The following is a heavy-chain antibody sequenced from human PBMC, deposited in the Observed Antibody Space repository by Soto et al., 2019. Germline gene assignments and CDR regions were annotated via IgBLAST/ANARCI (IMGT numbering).Heavy chain of an antibody. D-gene: IGHD3-10*01. Sequence: QLQLQESGPGLVKPSETLSLTCTVSGGSISSSSYYWGWIRQPPGKGLEWIGSIYYSGSTYYNPSLKSRVTISVDTSKNQFSLKLSSVTAADTAVYYCARPYGSGSRNWFDPWGQGTLVTVSS. CDR2: IYYSGST. CDR1: GGSISSSSYY. CDR3: ARPYGSGSRNWFDP. V-gene: IGHV4-39*01. J-gene: IGHJ5*02.